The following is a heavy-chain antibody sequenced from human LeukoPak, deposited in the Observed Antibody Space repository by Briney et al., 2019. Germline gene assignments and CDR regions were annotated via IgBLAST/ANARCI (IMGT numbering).Heavy chain of an antibody. Sequence: PGGSLRLSCAASGFTVSTNYMSWVRQAPGKGLEWVSLIYSGDITQYADSVKGRFTISRDNSKNTLYLQMTTLRAEDTAVYHCARDGYYESSGSRKHDGFDIWGQGTLVTVSS. CDR3: ARDGYYESSGSRKHDGFDI. V-gene: IGHV3-66*01. J-gene: IGHJ3*02. CDR1: GFTVSTNY. CDR2: IYSGDIT. D-gene: IGHD3-22*01.